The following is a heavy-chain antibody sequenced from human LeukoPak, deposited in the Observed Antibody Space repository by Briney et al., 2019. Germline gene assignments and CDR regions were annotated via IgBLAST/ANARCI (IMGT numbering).Heavy chain of an antibody. J-gene: IGHJ6*02. CDR3: AREQWLGSFYYYYYGLDV. D-gene: IGHD6-19*01. V-gene: IGHV1-3*01. Sequence: FQGRVTITRDTSANTAYMELSSLRSEDTAVYYCAREQWLGSFYYYYYGLDVWGQGTTVTVSS.